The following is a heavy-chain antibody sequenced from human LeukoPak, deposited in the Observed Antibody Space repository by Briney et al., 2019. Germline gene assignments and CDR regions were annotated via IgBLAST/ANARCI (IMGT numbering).Heavy chain of an antibody. CDR1: GYIFTGYY. J-gene: IGHJ4*02. D-gene: IGHD6-6*01. CDR3: AFFEYSSSSSHY. V-gene: IGHV1-2*02. CDR2: INPNSGGT. Sequence: ASVKVSCKGSGYIFTGYYMHWVRQAPGQGVEWRGWINPNSGGTNYAQKFQGRVTMTRDTSISTAYMELSRRRADDTAVYYCAFFEYSSSSSHYWGQGTLVTVSS.